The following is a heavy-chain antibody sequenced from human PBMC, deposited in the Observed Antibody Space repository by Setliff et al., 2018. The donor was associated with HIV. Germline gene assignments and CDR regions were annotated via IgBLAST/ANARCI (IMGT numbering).Heavy chain of an antibody. D-gene: IGHD3-9*01. CDR1: GDSVSSTSGA. V-gene: IGHV6-1*01. CDR2: TYYRSEWKN. Sequence: SQTLSLTCVISGDSVSSTSGAWTWIRQSPPGGLEWLGRTYYRSEWKNDYAVSLKSRITVNADTSKNQFSLHLKSVTPEDSAVYYCAGGTWFDGLDSWGQGSLVTVS. CDR3: AGGTWFDGLDS. J-gene: IGHJ4*02.